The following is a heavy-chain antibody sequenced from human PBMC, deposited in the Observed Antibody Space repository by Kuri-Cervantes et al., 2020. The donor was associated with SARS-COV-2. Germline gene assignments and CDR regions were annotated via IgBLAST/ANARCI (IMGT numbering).Heavy chain of an antibody. D-gene: IGHD3-3*01. Sequence: GSLRLSCTVSGDSISSYYWSWIRQPPGKGLEWIGYIYYSGSTYYNPSLKSRVTISVDTSKNQFSLKLSSVTAADTAVYYCAREFGGRFWSGKFDNWFDPWGQGTLVTVSS. J-gene: IGHJ5*02. CDR1: GDSISSYY. CDR2: IYYSGST. CDR3: AREFGGRFWSGKFDNWFDP. V-gene: IGHV4-59*12.